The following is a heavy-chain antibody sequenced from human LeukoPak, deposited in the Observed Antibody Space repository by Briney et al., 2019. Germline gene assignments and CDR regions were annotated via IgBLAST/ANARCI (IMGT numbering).Heavy chain of an antibody. D-gene: IGHD6-13*01. CDR3: ARAYSSSWYFNWFDP. CDR1: GGSFSGYY. V-gene: IGHV4-34*01. Sequence: SETLSLTCAVYGGSFSGYYWSWIRQPPGKGLEWIGEINHSGSTNYNPSLKSRVTISVDTSKNQFSLKLGSVTAADTAVYYCARAYSSSWYFNWFDPWGQGTLVTVSS. J-gene: IGHJ5*02. CDR2: INHSGST.